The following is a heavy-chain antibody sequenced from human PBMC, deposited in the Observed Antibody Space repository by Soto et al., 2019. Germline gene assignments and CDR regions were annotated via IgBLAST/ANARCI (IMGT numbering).Heavy chain of an antibody. D-gene: IGHD4-17*01. CDR3: AIDGVNSVSFAY. Sequence: SEPLSLTSTVSGGSISSGYYYWSWIPQHPEKGMEWIGYIYYSGSTYYKPSLKSRVNKSVDTSKKQFSLKLRSVTAEDTDMYYCAIDGVNSVSFAYWAQAPLVPVS. V-gene: IGHV4-30-4*02. CDR2: IYYSGST. J-gene: IGHJ4*02. CDR1: GGSISSGYYY.